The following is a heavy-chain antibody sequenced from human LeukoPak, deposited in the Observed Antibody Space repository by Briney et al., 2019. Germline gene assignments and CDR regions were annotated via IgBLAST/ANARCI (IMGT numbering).Heavy chain of an antibody. CDR2: IYPGDSDT. J-gene: IGHJ6*02. CDR1: GYSFTSYW. CDR3: ARTSAVASARGFKSGMDV. D-gene: IGHD2-2*01. V-gene: IGHV5-51*01. Sequence: GESLKISCKGSGYSFTSYWIGWVRQMPGKGLEWMGIIYPGDSDTRYSPSFQGQVTISADKSIGTAYLQWSSLKASDTAMYYCARTSAVASARGFKSGMDVWGQGTTVTVSS.